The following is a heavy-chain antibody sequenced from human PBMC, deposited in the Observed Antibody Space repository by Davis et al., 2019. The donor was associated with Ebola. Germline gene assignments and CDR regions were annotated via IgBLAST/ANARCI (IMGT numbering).Heavy chain of an antibody. CDR1: GGSVSSGSYY. J-gene: IGHJ6*02. CDR2: IYYSGST. D-gene: IGHD2-15*01. Sequence: MPSETLSLTCTVSGGSVSSGSYYWSWIRQPPGKGLEWIGYIYYSGSTNYNPSLKSRVTISVDTSKNQFSLKLSSVTAADTAVYYCARVLVVVAATFDYYYYGMDVWGQGTTVTVSS. V-gene: IGHV4-61*01. CDR3: ARVLVVVAATFDYYYYGMDV.